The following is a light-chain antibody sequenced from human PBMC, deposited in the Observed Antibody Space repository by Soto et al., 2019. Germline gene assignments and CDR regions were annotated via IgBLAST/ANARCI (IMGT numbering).Light chain of an antibody. Sequence: IQLTQSPASLFAHAEDRVTITCQASQDISNYLNWYQQKPGKAPKLLIYDASNLETGVPSRFSGSGSGTDFTFTISSLQPEDIATYYCQQYDNLPLTFGGGTKVDIK. J-gene: IGKJ4*01. CDR2: DAS. V-gene: IGKV1-33*01. CDR1: QDISNY. CDR3: QQYDNLPLT.